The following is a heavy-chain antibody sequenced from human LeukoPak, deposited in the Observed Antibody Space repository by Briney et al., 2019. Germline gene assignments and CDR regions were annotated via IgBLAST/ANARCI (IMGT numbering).Heavy chain of an antibody. CDR1: GGSISSYY. CDR2: IYYSGST. D-gene: IGHD3-10*01. CDR3: ARGVWFGELLPYYFDY. J-gene: IGHJ4*02. V-gene: IGHV4-59*01. Sequence: PSETLSLTCTVSGGSISSYYWSWIRQPPGRGLEWIGYIYYSGSTNYNPSLKSRVTISVDTFKNQFSLKLSSVTAADTAVYYCARGVWFGELLPYYFDYWGQGTLVTVSS.